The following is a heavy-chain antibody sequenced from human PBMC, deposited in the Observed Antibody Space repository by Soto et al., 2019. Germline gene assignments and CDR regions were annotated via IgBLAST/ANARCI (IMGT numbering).Heavy chain of an antibody. CDR2: INPNSGGT. V-gene: IGHV1-2*04. D-gene: IGHD6-13*01. Sequence: ASVKVSCKASGYGFTGYYMHWVRQAPGQGLEWMGWINPNSGGTNYAQKFQGWVTMTRDTSISTAYMELSRLRSDDTAVYYCARVKDSSSWYDAFDIWGQGTMVTVSS. J-gene: IGHJ3*02. CDR1: GYGFTGYY. CDR3: ARVKDSSSWYDAFDI.